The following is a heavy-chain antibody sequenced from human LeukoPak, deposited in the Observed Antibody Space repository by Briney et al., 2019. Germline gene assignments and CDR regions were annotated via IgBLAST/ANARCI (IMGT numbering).Heavy chain of an antibody. V-gene: IGHV4-4*07. J-gene: IGHJ4*02. CDR2: IYTSGST. Sequence: PSETLSLTCTVSGGSISSYFWTWIRQPAGKGLEWIGRIYTSGSTNYNPSLKSRVTMSVDTSKNQFSLKLSSVTAAVTAVYYCARAGDSSGYEYYFDYWGQGTLVTVSS. CDR1: GGSISSYF. CDR3: ARAGDSSGYEYYFDY. D-gene: IGHD3-22*01.